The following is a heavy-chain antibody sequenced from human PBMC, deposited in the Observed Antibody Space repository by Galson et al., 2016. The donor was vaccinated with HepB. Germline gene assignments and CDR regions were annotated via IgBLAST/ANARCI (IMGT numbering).Heavy chain of an antibody. V-gene: IGHV1-2*02. J-gene: IGHJ6*02. CDR1: GYTFDRYY. D-gene: IGHD6-13*01. Sequence: SVTVSCKASGYTFDRYYIHWVRQAPGHGLEWKGWINPKFGSAHYPQKFHGRVTLTRDTSTRTADMELRRLTSDDTAVYYCAFAAGNFYYGLDVWGQGTTVTVSS. CDR3: AFAAGNFYYGLDV. CDR2: INPKFGSA.